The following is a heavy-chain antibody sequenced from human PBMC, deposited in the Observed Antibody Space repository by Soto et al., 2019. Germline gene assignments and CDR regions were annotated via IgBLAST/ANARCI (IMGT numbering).Heavy chain of an antibody. V-gene: IGHV1-3*04. J-gene: IGHJ4*02. Sequence: QVQLVQSGAEVKKPGASVKVSCKTSGYTFTSYAVHWVRQAPGHRLEWMGYINTAKDNTRYSQKFQGSVTITRDTSASTAYMELSSLKSEDTAVYYCARGSSWSYFDYWGQGTLVTVSS. CDR3: ARGSSWSYFDY. D-gene: IGHD6-13*01. CDR1: GYTFTSYA. CDR2: INTAKDNT.